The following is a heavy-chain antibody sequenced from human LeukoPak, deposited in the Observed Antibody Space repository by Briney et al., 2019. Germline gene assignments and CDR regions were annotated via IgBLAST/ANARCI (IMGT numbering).Heavy chain of an antibody. D-gene: IGHD3-3*01. CDR2: VNHSGAS. CDR3: ARGGRNKYTSGDFAY. CDR1: GGSLSGFF. Sequence: SETLSLTCAVSGGSLSGFFWSWIRQPPGKGLEWIGEVNHSGASNYKPSLKSRVTISVDTSRTQLSLMLTPVTAADTALYYCARGGRNKYTSGDFAYWGQGILVTVSS. J-gene: IGHJ4*02. V-gene: IGHV4-34*01.